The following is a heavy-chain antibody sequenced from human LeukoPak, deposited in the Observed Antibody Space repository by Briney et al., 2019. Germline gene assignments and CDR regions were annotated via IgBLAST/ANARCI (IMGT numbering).Heavy chain of an antibody. CDR1: GFTFSDYY. D-gene: IGHD3-22*01. Sequence: PGGSLRLSCAASGFTFSDYYMSWIRQAPGKGLEWVSYISSSSSYTNYADSVKGRFTISRDNAKNLLYLQMNSLRAEDTAVYYCARDRGSGYYYDSSGYPGDHFDYWGQGTLVTVSS. CDR3: ARDRGSGYYYDSSGYPGDHFDY. J-gene: IGHJ4*02. V-gene: IGHV3-11*05. CDR2: ISSSSSYT.